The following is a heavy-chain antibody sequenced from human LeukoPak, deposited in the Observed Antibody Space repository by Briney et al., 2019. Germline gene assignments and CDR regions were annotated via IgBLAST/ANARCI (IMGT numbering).Heavy chain of an antibody. CDR3: ATSRETAATIIGY. CDR2: IRPDGSEE. D-gene: IGHD5-12*01. J-gene: IGHJ4*02. V-gene: IGHV3-7*01. Sequence: GGSLRLSCAASGFTFRSYWMTWVRQAPGKGLEWVANIRPDGSEEYYVDSVKGRFTVSRDNAENSLHLQMNSLRAEDTAVCYCATSRETAATIIGYWGQGTLVTVSS. CDR1: GFTFRSYW.